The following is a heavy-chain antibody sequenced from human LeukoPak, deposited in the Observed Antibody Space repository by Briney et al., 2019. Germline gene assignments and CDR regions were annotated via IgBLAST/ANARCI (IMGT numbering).Heavy chain of an antibody. CDR2: MNPNSGNT. Sequence: GASVKVSCKASGYTFTSYDINWVRQATGQGLEWMGWMNPNSGNTNYAQKLQGRVTMTTDTSTSTAYMELRSLRSDDTAVYYCAASRPMVATGWFDPWGQGTLVTVSS. V-gene: IGHV1-18*01. D-gene: IGHD5-12*01. J-gene: IGHJ5*02. CDR3: AASRPMVATGWFDP. CDR1: GYTFTSYD.